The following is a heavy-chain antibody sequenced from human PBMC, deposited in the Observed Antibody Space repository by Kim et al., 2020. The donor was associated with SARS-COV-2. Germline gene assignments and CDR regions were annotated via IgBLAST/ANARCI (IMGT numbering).Heavy chain of an antibody. CDR3: ARDRRRDGYKYYFDY. CDR2: IYSGGST. Sequence: GGSLRLSCAASGFTVSSNYMSWVRQAPGKGLEWVSVIYSGGSTYYADSVKGRFTISRHNSKNTLYLQMNSLRAEDTAVYYCARDRRRDGYKYYFDYWGQGTLVTVSS. CDR1: GFTVSSNY. D-gene: IGHD5-12*01. J-gene: IGHJ4*02. V-gene: IGHV3-53*04.